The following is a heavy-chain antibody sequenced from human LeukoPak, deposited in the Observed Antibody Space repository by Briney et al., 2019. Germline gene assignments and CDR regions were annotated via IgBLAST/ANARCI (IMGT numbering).Heavy chain of an antibody. CDR1: GFTFSSYS. J-gene: IGHJ4*02. V-gene: IGHV3-74*01. Sequence: PGGSLRLSCAASGFTFSSYSMHWVRQAPGKGLVWVSRINYDESVTNYADSVKGRFTVSRDNGKNTLYLQMDSRRADDTAVDYCANYRGFPVAYWGQGSLVTVSS. CDR2: INYDESVT. CDR3: ANYRGFPVAY. D-gene: IGHD3-10*01.